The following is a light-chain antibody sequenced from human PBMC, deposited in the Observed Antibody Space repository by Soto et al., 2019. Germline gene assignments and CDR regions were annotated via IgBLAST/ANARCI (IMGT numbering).Light chain of an antibody. V-gene: IGKV3-20*01. CDR1: QSISSSF. CDR2: GAS. Sequence: EIVLTQSPGTLSLSPGERATLSCRASQSISSSFLAWYQQKPGQAPRLLIYGASSRATGIPDRFSGSGSGTDFTLTISRLEPEDFAVYFCQHYGNLRWTFGQGTKVEIK. CDR3: QHYGNLRWT. J-gene: IGKJ1*01.